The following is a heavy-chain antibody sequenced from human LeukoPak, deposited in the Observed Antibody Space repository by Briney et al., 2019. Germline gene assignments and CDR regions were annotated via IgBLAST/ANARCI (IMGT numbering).Heavy chain of an antibody. Sequence: GASVKVSCKASGYTFTSYDINWVRQATGQGLEWMGWMNPNGGNTGYAQKFQGRVTITRNTSISTAYMELSSLRSEDTAVYYCARVMRVVVAATRRGYWFDPWGQGTLVTVSS. J-gene: IGHJ5*02. D-gene: IGHD2-15*01. CDR2: MNPNGGNT. V-gene: IGHV1-8*03. CDR1: GYTFTSYD. CDR3: ARVMRVVVAATRRGYWFDP.